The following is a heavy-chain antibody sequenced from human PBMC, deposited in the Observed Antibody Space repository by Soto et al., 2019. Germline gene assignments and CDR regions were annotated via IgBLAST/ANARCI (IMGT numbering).Heavy chain of an antibody. D-gene: IGHD3-10*01. CDR2: ISYDGILK. V-gene: IGHV3-30*18. J-gene: IGHJ6*02. CDR3: AKDFKVSGGHYGSLNYYYGMDV. Sequence: GGSLRLSCAASGFTFSDFGMHWVRQAPGKGLEWVAIISYDGILKYYADSVKGRFTISRDTSKGAVYLQMNSLTPEDTAVYYCAKDFKVSGGHYGSLNYYYGMDVWGQGTTVTLSS. CDR1: GFTFSDFG.